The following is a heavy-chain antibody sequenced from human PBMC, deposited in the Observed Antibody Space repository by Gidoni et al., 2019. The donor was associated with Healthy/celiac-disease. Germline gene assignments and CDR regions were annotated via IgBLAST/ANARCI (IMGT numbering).Heavy chain of an antibody. CDR3: ARRYGGNSGWFMDYYYGMDV. Sequence: QVQLVQSGAEVKKPGSSVKVSCKASGGTFSSYALRRVRQAPGQGLEWMGGIIPIFGTANYAQKFQGRVTITADKSTSTAYMELSSLRSEDTAVYYCARRYGGNSGWFMDYYYGMDVWGQGTTVTVSS. V-gene: IGHV1-69*06. D-gene: IGHD2-8*02. CDR2: IIPIFGTA. J-gene: IGHJ6*02. CDR1: GGTFSSYA.